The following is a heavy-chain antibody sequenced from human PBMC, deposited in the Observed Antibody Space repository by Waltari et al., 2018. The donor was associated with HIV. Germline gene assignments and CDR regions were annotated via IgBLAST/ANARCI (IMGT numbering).Heavy chain of an antibody. CDR3: AKDHPNGYSGSYFDY. CDR1: GFTLSSYG. CDR2: IRYDVSNK. D-gene: IGHD1-26*01. V-gene: IGHV3-30*02. Sequence: QVQLVESGGGVVQPGGSLRLSCAASGFTLSSYGMHWVRQAPGKGLEWVAFIRYDVSNKYYVDSVKGRFTISRDNANNTLYLQMNSLRTEDTAVYYCAKDHPNGYSGSYFDYWGQGTLVTVSS. J-gene: IGHJ4*02.